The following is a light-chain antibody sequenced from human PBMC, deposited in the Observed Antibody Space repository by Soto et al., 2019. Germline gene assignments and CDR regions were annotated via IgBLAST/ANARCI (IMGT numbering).Light chain of an antibody. J-gene: IGKJ2*01. Sequence: EIVMTQSPATLSVSPGERATLSCRASQSVNSNLAWYQQKPGQSPRLLIYAASSRATGIPDRFSGSGSGTDFTLTISRLEPEDFAVYYCQLYGGSHMFSFGQGTKLEIK. CDR1: QSVNSN. CDR3: QLYGGSHMFS. CDR2: AAS. V-gene: IGKV3-20*01.